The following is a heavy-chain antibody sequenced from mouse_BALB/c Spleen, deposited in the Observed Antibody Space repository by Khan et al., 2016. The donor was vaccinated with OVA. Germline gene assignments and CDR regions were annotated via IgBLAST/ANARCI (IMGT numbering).Heavy chain of an antibody. D-gene: IGHD1-2*01. CDR1: GYSITSGYG. J-gene: IGHJ2*01. Sequence: EVKLEELGPGLVKPSQSLSLTCTVTGYSITSGYGWNWIRQFPGNKLEWMGYISYSGSTNYNPSLKSRISITRDTSKNQFFLQLNSVTTEDTATYYCARTARIKYWGQGTTLTDSS. CDR3: ARTARIKY. V-gene: IGHV3-2*02. CDR2: ISYSGST.